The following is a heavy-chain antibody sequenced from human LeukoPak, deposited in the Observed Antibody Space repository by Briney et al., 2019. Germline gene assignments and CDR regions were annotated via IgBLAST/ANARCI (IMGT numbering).Heavy chain of an antibody. V-gene: IGHV4-39*01. Sequence: SETLSLTCAVSGGSISSSSYYWAWIRQPPGKGLEWIGTIYYSGSTYHNPSLKSQVTMSVYTSRNQFSLKLSSVDAADTAVYYCAKAGVRYFDSSGLYAFDFWGQGTTVTVSS. CDR3: AKAGVRYFDSSGLYAFDF. D-gene: IGHD3-22*01. CDR1: GGSISSSSYY. J-gene: IGHJ3*01. CDR2: IYYSGST.